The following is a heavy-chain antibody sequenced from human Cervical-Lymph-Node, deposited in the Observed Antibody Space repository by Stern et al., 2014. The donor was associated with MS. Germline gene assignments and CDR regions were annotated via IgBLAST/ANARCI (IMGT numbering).Heavy chain of an antibody. D-gene: IGHD6-6*01. V-gene: IGHV1-2*02. Sequence: QVQLVQSGAEVKKPGASVKVSCKASGYTFNYYMPWVRQAPGQGPEGMGRVNPISGVTDYARKFQGMVTMTRDTSISTAYMELSRLRSDDTAVYYCAKDYSTSSSNWFDPWGQGTLVTVSS. CDR2: VNPISGVT. CDR1: GYTFNYY. J-gene: IGHJ5*02. CDR3: AKDYSTSSSNWFDP.